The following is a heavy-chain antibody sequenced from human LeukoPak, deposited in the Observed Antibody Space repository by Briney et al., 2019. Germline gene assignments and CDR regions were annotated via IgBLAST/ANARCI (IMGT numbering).Heavy chain of an antibody. J-gene: IGHJ6*02. V-gene: IGHV3-21*01. CDR3: ARVEAAAGLSGAYYYYDMDV. Sequence: GGSLRLSCAASGFTFSSYSMNWVRQAPGKGLEWVSSISSSSSYIYYADSVKGRFTISRDNAKNSLYLQMNSLRAEDTAVYYCARVEAAAGLSGAYYYYDMDVWGQGTTVTVSS. D-gene: IGHD6-13*01. CDR2: ISSSSSYI. CDR1: GFTFSSYS.